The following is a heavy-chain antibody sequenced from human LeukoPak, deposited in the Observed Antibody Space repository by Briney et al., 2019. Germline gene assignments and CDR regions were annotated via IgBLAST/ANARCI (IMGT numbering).Heavy chain of an antibody. CDR1: GGSFSGYY. D-gene: IGHD2-8*01. Sequence: SETLSLTCAVYGGSFSGYYWSWIRQPPGKGLEWIGEINHSGSTNYNPSLKSRVTISVDASKNQFSLKLSSVTAADTAVYYCARHGGEEKGMLLVTLDYWGQGTLVTVSS. CDR3: ARHGGEEKGMLLVTLDY. CDR2: INHSGST. V-gene: IGHV4-34*01. J-gene: IGHJ4*02.